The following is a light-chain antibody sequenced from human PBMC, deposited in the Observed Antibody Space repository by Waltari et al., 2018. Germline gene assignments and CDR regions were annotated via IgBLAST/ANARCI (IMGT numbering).Light chain of an antibody. J-gene: IGLJ2*01. Sequence: QSALTQPASVSGSPGQSITISCTGTSSDVGSYNLVSWYQQHPGKAPKLMIYEVSKRPSGVSNLCSGYKSCNTACRTISGLQAEDEADYYCCSYAGSSTFVVFGGGTKLTVL. CDR1: SSDVGSYNL. CDR3: CSYAGSSTFVV. CDR2: EVS. V-gene: IGLV2-23*02.